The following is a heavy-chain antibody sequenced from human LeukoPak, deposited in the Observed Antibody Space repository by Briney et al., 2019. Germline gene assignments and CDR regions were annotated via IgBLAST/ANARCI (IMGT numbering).Heavy chain of an antibody. J-gene: IGHJ4*02. Sequence: PGGSLRLSCTASGFNFSSYAMTWVRQAPGKGLDWVSTIRAGGGDTFYSDSVKGRFSISRDNSKNTLYLQMNSLRAEDTAVYYCAKTIRAAVASYDYWGQGTLVTVSS. CDR1: GFNFSSYA. CDR2: IRAGGGDT. CDR3: AKTIRAAVASYDY. D-gene: IGHD6-19*01. V-gene: IGHV3-23*01.